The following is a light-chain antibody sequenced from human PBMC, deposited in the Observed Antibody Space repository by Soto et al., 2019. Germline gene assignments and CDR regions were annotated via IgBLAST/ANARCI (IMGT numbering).Light chain of an antibody. Sequence: EIVMTQSPATLSVSPGERVTLSCRASQSISSNLAWYQQKPGQAPSLLMYGTSTRVTGIPARFSGSGSGTEFTLTISSLQSEDFAVYYCQQYNTWSSITFGQGTRLEIK. J-gene: IGKJ5*01. CDR3: QQYNTWSSIT. CDR1: QSISSN. V-gene: IGKV3-15*01. CDR2: GTS.